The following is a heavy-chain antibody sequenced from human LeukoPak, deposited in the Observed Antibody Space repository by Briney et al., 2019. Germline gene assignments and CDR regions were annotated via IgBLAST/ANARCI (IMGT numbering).Heavy chain of an antibody. Sequence: GGSLRVSCAASGFTFSDYYMSWIRQAPGKGLEWISYISTSITYTNYADSVRGRFTISRDNARNSLYLQMNSLRAEDTAVYYCARCGYYYDSGDSLNWFDPWGRGTLVTVSS. CDR1: GFTFSDYY. J-gene: IGHJ5*02. D-gene: IGHD3-22*01. CDR3: ARCGYYYDSGDSLNWFDP. V-gene: IGHV3-11*06. CDR2: ISTSITYT.